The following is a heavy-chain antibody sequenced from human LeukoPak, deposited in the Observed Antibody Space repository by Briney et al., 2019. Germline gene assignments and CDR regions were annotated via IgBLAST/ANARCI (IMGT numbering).Heavy chain of an antibody. CDR2: IKQDGTEK. V-gene: IGHV3-7*01. CDR3: ARDSQPYYYDSSGYYPSDY. D-gene: IGHD3-22*01. J-gene: IGHJ4*02. CDR1: EFTFSNYW. Sequence: HPGGSLRLSCAASEFTFSNYWMTWVRQAPGKGLEWVANIKQDGTEKYYVDSVKGRFTISRDNAKNSLYLQMNSLRAEDTAVYYCARDSQPYYYDSSGYYPSDYWGQGTLVTVSS.